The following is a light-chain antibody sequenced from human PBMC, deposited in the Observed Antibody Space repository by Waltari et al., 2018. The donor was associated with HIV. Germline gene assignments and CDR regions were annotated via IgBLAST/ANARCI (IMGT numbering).Light chain of an antibody. Sequence: QSALTQPASVSGSPGQTITLSCTGTSSDVRSYNYISWYQQYPGKAPKLIIYDATRRPAGISNRFSGSKSGNTASLTISGLQPEDECDYFCCSFTNRRIYLFGTGTKVTV. J-gene: IGLJ1*01. V-gene: IGLV2-14*03. CDR3: CSFTNRRIYL. CDR2: DAT. CDR1: SSDVRSYNY.